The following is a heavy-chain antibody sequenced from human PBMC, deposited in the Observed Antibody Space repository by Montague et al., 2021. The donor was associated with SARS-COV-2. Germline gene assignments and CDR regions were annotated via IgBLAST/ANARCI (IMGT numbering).Heavy chain of an antibody. J-gene: IGHJ3*02. CDR2: IDYRGST. CDR1: GGSISSSSYY. D-gene: IGHD3-10*01. CDR3: AIPMVRGFSRAFDI. Sequence: SETRSLTCTVSGGSISSSSYYWGWIRQPPGKGLEWIGSIDYRGSTYYNPSLKSRVTISVDTSKNQFSLKLRSVTAADTAVYYCAIPMVRGFSRAFDIWGQGTMVTVSS. V-gene: IGHV4-39*07.